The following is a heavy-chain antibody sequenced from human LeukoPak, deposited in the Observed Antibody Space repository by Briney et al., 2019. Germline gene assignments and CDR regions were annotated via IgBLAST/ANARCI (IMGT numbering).Heavy chain of an antibody. CDR1: GGSITNYY. Sequence: PSETLSLTCTVSGGSITNYYWSWIRQPPGKGLEWIGFIYYSGTTNYNPSLKSRVTISVDRSNNQFSLKLSSVTAADTAMYYCARDGTGSVSDYWGQGTLVTVSS. V-gene: IGHV4-59*01. CDR3: ARDGTGSVSDY. CDR2: IYYSGTT. J-gene: IGHJ4*02. D-gene: IGHD1-26*01.